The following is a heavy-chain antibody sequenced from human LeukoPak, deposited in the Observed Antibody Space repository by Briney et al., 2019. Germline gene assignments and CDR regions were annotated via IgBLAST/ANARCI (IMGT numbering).Heavy chain of an antibody. CDR1: GFTFSSYR. CDR3: ARDQHSGYEPIDY. J-gene: IGHJ4*02. D-gene: IGHD5-12*01. Sequence: PGGSLRLSCAASGFTFSSYRMNWVRQPPGKGLEWVSYISCSSITIYYADSVKGRFTISRDNANNSLYLQMNSLRAEDTAVYYCARDQHSGYEPIDYWGQGTMVAVSS. CDR2: ISCSSITI. V-gene: IGHV3-48*01.